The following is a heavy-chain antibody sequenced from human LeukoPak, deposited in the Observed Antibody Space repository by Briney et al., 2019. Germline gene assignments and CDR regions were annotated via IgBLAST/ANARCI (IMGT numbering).Heavy chain of an antibody. J-gene: IGHJ4*02. CDR3: ARAHSGSYFDFDY. D-gene: IGHD1-26*01. CDR2: MNPNSGNT. Sequence: GASVNVSCKPSGYTFTSYDINGVRQATGQGLEWMGWMNPNSGNTVYAQKVQGRVTIPRSTSIRTAYMELSSLRSEDTAVYYCARAHSGSYFDFDYWGQGTLVTVSS. V-gene: IGHV1-8*03. CDR1: GYTFTSYD.